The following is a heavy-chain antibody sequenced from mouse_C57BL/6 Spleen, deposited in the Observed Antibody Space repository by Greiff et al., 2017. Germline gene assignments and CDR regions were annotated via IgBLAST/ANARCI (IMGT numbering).Heavy chain of an antibody. V-gene: IGHV1-69*01. CDR2: IDPSDSYT. D-gene: IGHD1-1*01. CDR3: ANHYYGSSYDWYFDV. CDR1: GYTFTSYW. J-gene: IGHJ1*03. Sequence: QVQLQQPGAELVMPGASVKLSCKASGYTFTSYWLHWVKQRPGQGLEWIGEIDPSDSYTNYNQKFKGKSTLTVDKSSSTAYMQLSSLTSEDSAVYYCANHYYGSSYDWYFDVWGTGTTVTVSS.